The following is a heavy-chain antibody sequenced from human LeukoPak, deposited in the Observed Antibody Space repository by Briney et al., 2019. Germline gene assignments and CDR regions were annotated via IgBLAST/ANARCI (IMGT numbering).Heavy chain of an antibody. CDR1: GASFSGYY. CDR2: VTHSGST. CDR3: ARGRDGYINY. J-gene: IGHJ4*01. V-gene: IGHV4-34*01. D-gene: IGHD5-24*01. Sequence: PSETLPLTCAVYGASFSGYYWSWIRQPPGKGLEWIGEVTHSGSTNYNPSLKSRVTISVDTSKKQFSLKLTSVTATDTAVYYCARGRDGYINYWGQGTLVTVSS.